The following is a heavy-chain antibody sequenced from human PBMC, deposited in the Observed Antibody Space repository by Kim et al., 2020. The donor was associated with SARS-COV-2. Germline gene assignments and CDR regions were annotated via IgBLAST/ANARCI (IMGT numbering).Heavy chain of an antibody. Sequence: SVSTNYTPSLKSRVTISVDTSKNQFSLKLSSVTAADTAVYYCARHRYFDYWGQGTLVTVSS. CDR2: SVST. V-gene: IGHV4-59*08. CDR3: ARHRYFDY. J-gene: IGHJ4*02.